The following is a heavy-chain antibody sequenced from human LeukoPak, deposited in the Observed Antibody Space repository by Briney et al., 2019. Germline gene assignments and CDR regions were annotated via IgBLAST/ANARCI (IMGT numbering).Heavy chain of an antibody. V-gene: IGHV3-23*01. CDR1: GFTFSNYA. D-gene: IGHD3-22*01. Sequence: GGSLRLSCAASGFTFSNYAMTWVRQAPGKGLEWVSGISASGGTTYYADSVRGRFTISRDNSKNTLFLQMNSLRAEDTAVYYCAKRPRDSTGYYLGAFDFWGLGTMVTLSS. CDR2: ISASGGTT. CDR3: AKRPRDSTGYYLGAFDF. J-gene: IGHJ3*01.